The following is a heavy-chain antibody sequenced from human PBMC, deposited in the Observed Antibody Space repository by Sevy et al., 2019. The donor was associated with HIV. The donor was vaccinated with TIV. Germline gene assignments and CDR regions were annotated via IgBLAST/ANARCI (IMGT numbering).Heavy chain of an antibody. J-gene: IGHJ2*01. CDR3: ARVYSSGPQWWYFDL. Sequence: ASVKVSCKASGYTFTGYYMHWVRQAPGQGLEWMGWINPNSGGTNYAQKFQGRVTMTRDTSISTAYMELSRLRSDDTAVYYRARVYSSGPQWWYFDLWGRGTLVTVSS. CDR2: INPNSGGT. D-gene: IGHD6-19*01. CDR1: GYTFTGYY. V-gene: IGHV1-2*02.